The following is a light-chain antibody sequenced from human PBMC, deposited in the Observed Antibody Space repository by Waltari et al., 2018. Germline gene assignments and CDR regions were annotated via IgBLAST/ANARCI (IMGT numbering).Light chain of an antibody. V-gene: IGKV3-15*01. CDR3: QQYNSWSYT. J-gene: IGKJ2*01. CDR1: QSVNSQ. CDR2: SAS. Sequence: EVVMTLSPATLSVSPGETVTLSCRASQSVNSQLGLYQHKPGQAPRLPIYSASIRATGIPARFSGSGSGTEFTLTISSLQSEDFAVYYCQQYNSWSYTFGQGTKLEIK.